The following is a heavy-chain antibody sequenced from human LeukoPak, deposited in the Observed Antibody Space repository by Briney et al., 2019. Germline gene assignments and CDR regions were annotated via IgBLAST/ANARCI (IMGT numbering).Heavy chain of an antibody. J-gene: IGHJ4*02. CDR3: ARDDGSYSRSPGFDY. CDR1: GFTFSSYS. CDR2: ISTSSSYI. D-gene: IGHD1-26*01. V-gene: IGHV3-21*01. Sequence: GGSLRLSCAASGFTFSSYSMNGVRQAPGRGVEWGSSISTSSSYIYYADSVKGRFTIFRDNSRNSLFLQMNSLRAEDTAVYYCARDDGSYSRSPGFDYWGQGTLVTVSS.